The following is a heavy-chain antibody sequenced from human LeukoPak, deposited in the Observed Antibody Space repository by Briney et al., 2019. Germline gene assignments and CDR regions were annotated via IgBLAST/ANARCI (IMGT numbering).Heavy chain of an antibody. CDR2: ISGSGGST. V-gene: IGHV3-23*01. CDR3: ARAVVVPAATIAAPGAFDI. J-gene: IGHJ3*02. Sequence: GGSLRLSCAASGFTFSSYAMSWVRQAPGKGLEWVSAISGSGGSTYYADSVKGRFTISRDNSKNTLYLQMNSLRAEDTAVYYCARAVVVPAATIAAPGAFDIWGQGTMVTVSS. D-gene: IGHD2-2*01. CDR1: GFTFSSYA.